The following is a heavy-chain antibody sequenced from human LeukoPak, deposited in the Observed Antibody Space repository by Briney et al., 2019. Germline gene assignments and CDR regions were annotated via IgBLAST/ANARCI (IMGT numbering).Heavy chain of an antibody. Sequence: GGSLRLSCAASGFTFSHAWMTWVRQAPGKGLEWVSYISSSGSSIYYADSVKGRFTISRDNAEKSLYLQMHSLRAEDTAVYYCARDSHKFDSSGYYPDAFDIWGQGTMVTVSS. CDR2: ISSSGSSI. V-gene: IGHV3-11*04. J-gene: IGHJ3*02. CDR3: ARDSHKFDSSGYYPDAFDI. CDR1: GFTFSHAW. D-gene: IGHD3-22*01.